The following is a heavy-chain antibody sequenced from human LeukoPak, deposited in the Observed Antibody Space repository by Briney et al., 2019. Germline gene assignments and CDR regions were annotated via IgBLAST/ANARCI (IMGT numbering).Heavy chain of an antibody. Sequence: PGGSLRLSCATSGFIVSGDFMSWVRQAPGKGLEWVSVIYSDGSTYYADSVEGRFTISRDNSKNTLDLQMTDLRAEDTAVYYCARERGRGRDSPWFDYWGQGTLVTVSS. V-gene: IGHV3-53*01. CDR2: IYSDGST. CDR1: GFIVSGDF. CDR3: ARERGRGRDSPWFDY. J-gene: IGHJ4*02. D-gene: IGHD1-26*01.